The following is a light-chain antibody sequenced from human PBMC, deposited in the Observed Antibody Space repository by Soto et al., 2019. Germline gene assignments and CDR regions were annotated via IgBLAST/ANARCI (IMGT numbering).Light chain of an antibody. Sequence: IVMTQSPATLSVSPGERATLSCRASQSVSSSLAWYQQKPGQAPRLLIYGASTRATGLPARFSGSGSVTEFTRTISSLQSEDFAVYYCQQYINWPLTFGGGTKVESK. CDR1: QSVSSS. CDR2: GAS. V-gene: IGKV3-15*01. CDR3: QQYINWPLT. J-gene: IGKJ4*01.